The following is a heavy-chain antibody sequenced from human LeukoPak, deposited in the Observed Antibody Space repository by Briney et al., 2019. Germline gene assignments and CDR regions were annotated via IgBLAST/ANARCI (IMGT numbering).Heavy chain of an antibody. CDR2: ISGSGGST. CDR3: AKAYDSSGSYYGDYFDY. V-gene: IGHV3-23*01. CDR1: GFTFSSYA. J-gene: IGHJ4*02. D-gene: IGHD3-22*01. Sequence: GGSLRLSCAASGFTFSSYAMSWVRQAPGEGLEWVSAISGSGGSTYYADSVKGRFTISRDNSKNTLYLQMNSLRAEGTAVYYCAKAYDSSGSYYGDYFDYWGQGTLVTVSS.